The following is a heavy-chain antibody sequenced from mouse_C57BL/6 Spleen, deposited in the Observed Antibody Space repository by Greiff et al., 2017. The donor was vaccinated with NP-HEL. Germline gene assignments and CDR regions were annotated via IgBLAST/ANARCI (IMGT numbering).Heavy chain of an antibody. J-gene: IGHJ4*01. CDR1: GFTFSDYG. D-gene: IGHD1-1*01. CDR3: ARIYYYGSSYENAMDY. Sequence: DVQLVESGGGLVKPGGSLKLSCAASGFTFSDYGMHWVRQAPEKGLEWVAYISSGSSTIYYADTVKGRFTISRDNAKNTLFLQMTSLRSEDTAMYYCARIYYYGSSYENAMDYWGQGTSVTVSS. V-gene: IGHV5-17*01. CDR2: ISSGSSTI.